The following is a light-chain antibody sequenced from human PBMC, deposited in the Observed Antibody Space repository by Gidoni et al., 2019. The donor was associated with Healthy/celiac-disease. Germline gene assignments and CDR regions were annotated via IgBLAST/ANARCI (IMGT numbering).Light chain of an antibody. CDR3: QSYDSSLSGSV. Sequence: QSVLTQPPSVSGAPGQRVTIACTGSSSNIGAGYDVHWYQQLPGTAPKLLIYDNSNRPSGVPDRFSGSKAGTSASLAITGLQAEDEADYYCQSYDSSLSGSVFGGGTKRTVL. CDR2: DNS. J-gene: IGLJ2*01. V-gene: IGLV1-40*01. CDR1: SSNIGAGYD.